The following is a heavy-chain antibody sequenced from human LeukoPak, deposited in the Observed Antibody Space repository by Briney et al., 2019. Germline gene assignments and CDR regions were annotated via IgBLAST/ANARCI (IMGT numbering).Heavy chain of an antibody. D-gene: IGHD2-2*01. CDR1: GFPFSSYA. CDR2: ISGGGATT. CDR3: AREEPAARSPFFDP. J-gene: IGHJ5*02. Sequence: GGSLRLSCAASGFPFSSYAMTWVRQAPGKGLEWVSSISGGGATTYHADSVKGRFTISRDNAKNTVYLEISILGAEDTAVYYCAREEPAARSPFFDPWGQGTLVTVSS. V-gene: IGHV3-23*01.